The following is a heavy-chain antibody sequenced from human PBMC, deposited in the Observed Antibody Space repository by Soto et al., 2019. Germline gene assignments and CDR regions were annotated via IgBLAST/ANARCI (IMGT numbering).Heavy chain of an antibody. Sequence: ASGKVSCKVSGYTFTSYDINWVRQATGQGLEWMGWMNPNSGNTGYAQKFQGRVTMTRNTSISTAYMELSSLRSEDTAVYYCASRIVTVIDYYYYYGMDVWGKGTTFTDSS. CDR2: MNPNSGNT. CDR1: GYTFTSYD. D-gene: IGHD3-22*01. J-gene: IGHJ6*04. CDR3: ASRIVTVIDYYYYYGMDV. V-gene: IGHV1-8*01.